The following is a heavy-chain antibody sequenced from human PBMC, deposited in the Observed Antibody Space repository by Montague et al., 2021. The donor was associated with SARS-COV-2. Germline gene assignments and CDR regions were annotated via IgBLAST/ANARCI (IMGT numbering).Heavy chain of an antibody. J-gene: IGHJ4*02. D-gene: IGHD2-15*01. V-gene: IGHV4-39*07. CDR1: GGSISSSSYY. Sequence: SETLSLTCTVSGGSISSSSYYWGWIRQPPGKGLEWIGSIYYSESTYYNPSLKSRVTMAVDTSRNQFSLKVNSATAEDTAVYYCARGSHQYCGGGSCYSTFDYWGQGTLVTVSS. CDR2: IYYSEST. CDR3: ARGSHQYCGGGSCYSTFDY.